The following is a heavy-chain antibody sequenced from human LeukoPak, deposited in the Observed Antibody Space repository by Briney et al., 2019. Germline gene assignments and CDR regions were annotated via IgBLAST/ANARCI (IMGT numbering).Heavy chain of an antibody. Sequence: GGSLRLPCAASGFTFLTYAMAWVRQAPGKGLEWVSSISGGAAGTYYAPSVKGRFTVSRDNDKNALYLQMDDVTAADTALYYCARVRGVGTHIWLLPWNLWGQGTLVSVSS. V-gene: IGHV3-23*01. J-gene: IGHJ5*02. CDR3: ARVRGVGTHIWLLPWNL. CDR1: GFTFLTYA. CDR2: ISGGAAGT. D-gene: IGHD2-21*02.